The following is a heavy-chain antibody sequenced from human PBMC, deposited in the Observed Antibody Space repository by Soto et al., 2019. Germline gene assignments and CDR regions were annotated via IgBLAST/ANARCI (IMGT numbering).Heavy chain of an antibody. D-gene: IGHD1-1*01. CDR2: IYDSVNT. J-gene: IGHJ4*02. CDR3: ARVEHRGYFAILTDY. CDR1: GDYLSSGGHY. Sequence: QVQLQESGPGLVKPSQTLSLTCTVSGDYLSSGGHYWSWIRQHPGKGLEWIGHIYDSVNTYYSPSLRSRATIPADMSKNQVSLNLRPVTAADTAVYYCARVEHRGYFAILTDYWGQGTLVTVSS. V-gene: IGHV4-31*03.